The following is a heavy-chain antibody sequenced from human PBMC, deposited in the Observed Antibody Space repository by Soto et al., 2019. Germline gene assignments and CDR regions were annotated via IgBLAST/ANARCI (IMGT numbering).Heavy chain of an antibody. Sequence: EVQLLESGGGLVQPGGSLRLSCAASGFTFSSYAMSWVRQAPGKGLEWVSAISGSGGSTYYADSVKGRFTISRDNSKNTLYLQMNSLSAEDAGVYYCAKPGYDYVWGSYRYTGYFDYWGQGTVVTVSS. D-gene: IGHD3-16*02. CDR2: ISGSGGST. V-gene: IGHV3-23*01. CDR1: GFTFSSYA. J-gene: IGHJ4*02. CDR3: AKPGYDYVWGSYRYTGYFDY.